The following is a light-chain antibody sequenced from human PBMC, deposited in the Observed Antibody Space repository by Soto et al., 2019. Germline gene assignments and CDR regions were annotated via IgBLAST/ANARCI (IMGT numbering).Light chain of an antibody. CDR2: GAS. Sequence: EIVLTQSPGTLSLSPGERATLSCRASQSVSSSYLAWYQQKPGQATRLLIYGASSRATGIPDRFSGSGSGTDFTLTISRLEPVDFAVYYCQQYGSAPPLTFGGGTKVEIK. CDR1: QSVSSSY. CDR3: QQYGSAPPLT. V-gene: IGKV3-20*01. J-gene: IGKJ4*01.